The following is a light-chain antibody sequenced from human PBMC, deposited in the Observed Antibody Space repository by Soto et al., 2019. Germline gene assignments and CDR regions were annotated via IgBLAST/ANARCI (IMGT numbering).Light chain of an antibody. Sequence: SYELTQPPSVSVSPGPTASITCSGAKLGDKYACWYQQKPGQSPVLVIYQDSKRPSGIPERFSGSNSGNTATLTISGTQAMDEADYYCQAWDSSTGVFGGGTQLTVL. V-gene: IGLV3-1*01. CDR1: KLGDKY. CDR3: QAWDSSTGV. CDR2: QDS. J-gene: IGLJ2*01.